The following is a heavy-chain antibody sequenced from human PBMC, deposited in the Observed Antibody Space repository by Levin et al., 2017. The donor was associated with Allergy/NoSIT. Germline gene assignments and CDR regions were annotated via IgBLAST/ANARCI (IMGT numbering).Heavy chain of an antibody. D-gene: IGHD2-15*01. V-gene: IGHV3-21*01. J-gene: IGHJ4*02. CDR1: GFTFRTYS. CDR3: AREPEGYCSGGSCSGDY. CDR2: SSSSSSDI. Sequence: GGSLRLSCAASGFTFRTYSMNWVRQAPGKGLEWVSFSSSSSSDIYYADSVKGRFTISRDNTKNSLYLQMNSLRAEETAVYYCAREPEGYCSGGSCSGDYWGQGTLVTVSS.